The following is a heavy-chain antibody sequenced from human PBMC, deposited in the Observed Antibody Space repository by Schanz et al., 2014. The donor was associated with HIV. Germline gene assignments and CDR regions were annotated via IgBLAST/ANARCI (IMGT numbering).Heavy chain of an antibody. D-gene: IGHD3-22*01. CDR2: IIPVFGTT. V-gene: IGHV1-69*13. CDR1: GGTFSIYA. CDR3: ARAGDISGYYIDY. Sequence: QVQLVQSGAEVKKPGASVKVSCKASGGTFSIYAFSWVRQAPGQGLEWMGGIIPVFGTTDYAQKFQGTVTITADESTSTAYMELSSLRSEDTAVYYCARAGDISGYYIDYWGQGTLVTVSS. J-gene: IGHJ4*02.